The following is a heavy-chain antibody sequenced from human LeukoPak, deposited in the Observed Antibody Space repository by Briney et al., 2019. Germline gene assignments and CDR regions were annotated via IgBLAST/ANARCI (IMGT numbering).Heavy chain of an antibody. D-gene: IGHD3-3*01. CDR3: AREATGVEGDI. V-gene: IGHV4-39*07. CDR2: IYYSGST. J-gene: IGHJ3*02. Sequence: SETLSLTCTVSGGSIGSSSYYWGWIRQPPGKGLEWIGSIYYSGSTYYNPSLKSRVTISVDTSKNQFSLKLSSVTAADTAMYYCAREATGVEGDIWGQGTMVTVSS. CDR1: GGSIGSSSYY.